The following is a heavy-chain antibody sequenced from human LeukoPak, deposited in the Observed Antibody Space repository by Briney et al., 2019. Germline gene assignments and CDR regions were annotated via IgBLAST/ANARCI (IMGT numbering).Heavy chain of an antibody. CDR3: ARHPLRGGFDY. Sequence: PSQTLSLTCAVSGGSISSGGYSWSWIRQPPGKGLEWIGYIYHSGSTYYNPSLKSRVTISVDRSKNQFSLKLSSVTAADTAVYYCARHPLRGGFDYWGQGTLVTVSS. V-gene: IGHV4-30-2*01. CDR1: GGSISSGGYS. J-gene: IGHJ4*02. CDR2: IYHSGST.